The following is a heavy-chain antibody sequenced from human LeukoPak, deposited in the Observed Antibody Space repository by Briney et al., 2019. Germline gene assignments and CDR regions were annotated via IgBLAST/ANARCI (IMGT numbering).Heavy chain of an antibody. V-gene: IGHV3-23*01. CDR2: ISGSGGRT. CDR3: AKAYYYDSSGYYLLPTQTVY. CDR1: GYTFSSYA. D-gene: IGHD3-22*01. Sequence: VGSLRPSCAASGYTFSSYAMSWVRQAPGKGLEWVSAISGSGGRTYYADSVKGRFTISRDNSKNTLYLQMNSLRAEDTAVYYCAKAYYYDSSGYYLLPTQTVYWGQGTLVTVSS. J-gene: IGHJ4*02.